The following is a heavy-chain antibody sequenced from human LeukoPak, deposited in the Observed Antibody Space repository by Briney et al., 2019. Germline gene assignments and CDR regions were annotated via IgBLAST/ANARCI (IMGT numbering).Heavy chain of an antibody. J-gene: IGHJ3*01. Sequence: PGRSLRLSCAASGFTFSTHAMHWVRQAPGKGLEWVAAVSYDGSRNYYADSVKGRFTISRDTSNNMLYLQMGSLRPEDTAMYYCAKVWRAHGDFHAFDVWGQGTMVAVSP. V-gene: IGHV3-30*18. CDR3: AKVWRAHGDFHAFDV. D-gene: IGHD4-17*01. CDR1: GFTFSTHA. CDR2: VSYDGSRN.